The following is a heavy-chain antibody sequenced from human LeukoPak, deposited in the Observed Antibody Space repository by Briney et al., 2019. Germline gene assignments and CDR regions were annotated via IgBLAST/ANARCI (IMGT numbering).Heavy chain of an antibody. CDR2: IYYSGST. V-gene: IGHV4-30-4*01. CDR1: GDSISTADFY. Sequence: SETLSLTCTVSGDSISTADFYWSWVRQPPGKGLEWIGFIYYSGSTYYNPSLKSRVTVSKDTSKNQFSLKVRSMTAADTAVYYCARVRDGYPGYFDYWGQGTLVSVST. CDR3: ARVRDGYPGYFDY. D-gene: IGHD5-24*01. J-gene: IGHJ4*02.